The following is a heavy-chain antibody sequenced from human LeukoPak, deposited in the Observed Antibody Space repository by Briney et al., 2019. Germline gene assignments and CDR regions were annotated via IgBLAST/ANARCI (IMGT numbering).Heavy chain of an antibody. CDR3: ASSEYYYYMDV. J-gene: IGHJ6*03. V-gene: IGHV3-30*03. CDR2: ISYDGSNK. Sequence: QTGGSLRLSCAASGFTFSSYGIHWVRQAPGKGLEWVAIISYDGSNKYYADSVKGRFTISRDNSKNTLYLQMNSLRAEDTALYYCASSEYYYYMDVWGKGTTVTISS. CDR1: GFTFSSYG.